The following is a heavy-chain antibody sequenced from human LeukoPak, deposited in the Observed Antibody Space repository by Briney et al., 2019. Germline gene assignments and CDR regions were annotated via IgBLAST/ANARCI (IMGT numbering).Heavy chain of an antibody. CDR2: ISTSGTT. CDR1: GGSMRSYY. Sequence: PSETLSLTCTFSGGSMRSYYWGWIRQPAGKGLEWIGHISTSGTTNYNPSLKSRVTVSIDMSKNQFSLRLSSVTAADTAVYYCARENYDSSYGMDVWSQGTTVTVSS. D-gene: IGHD3-22*01. V-gene: IGHV4-4*07. CDR3: ARENYDSSYGMDV. J-gene: IGHJ6*02.